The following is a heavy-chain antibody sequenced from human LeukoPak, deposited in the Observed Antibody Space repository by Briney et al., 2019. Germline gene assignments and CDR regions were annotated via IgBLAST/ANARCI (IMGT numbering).Heavy chain of an antibody. V-gene: IGHV3-23*01. D-gene: IGHD2-2*01. J-gene: IGHJ4*02. CDR3: ARDSRDCSSTSCYWPHYFDY. CDR1: GFTFSSYA. Sequence: PGGSLRLSCAASGFTFSSYAMSWVRQAPGKGLEWVSAISGSGGSTYYSDSVKGRFTISRDNSKNTLYLQMNSLRAEDTAVYYCARDSRDCSSTSCYWPHYFDYWGQGTLVTVSS. CDR2: ISGSGGST.